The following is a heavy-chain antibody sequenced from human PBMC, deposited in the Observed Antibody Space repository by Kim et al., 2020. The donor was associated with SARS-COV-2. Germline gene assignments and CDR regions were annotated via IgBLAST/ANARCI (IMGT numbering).Heavy chain of an antibody. CDR3: AKNHLGFAAGH. Sequence: GGSLRLSCAASGFTFSSYGMHWVRQAPGKGLEWVAVISYDGSNKYYADSVKGRFTISRDNSKNTLYLQMNSLRAEDTAVYYCAKNHLGFAAGHWGQGTLVTVSS. CDR1: GFTFSSYG. D-gene: IGHD6-13*01. J-gene: IGHJ4*02. CDR2: ISYDGSNK. V-gene: IGHV3-30*18.